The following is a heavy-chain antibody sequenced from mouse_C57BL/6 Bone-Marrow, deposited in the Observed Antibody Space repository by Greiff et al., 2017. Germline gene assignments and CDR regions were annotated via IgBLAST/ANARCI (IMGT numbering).Heavy chain of an antibody. V-gene: IGHV14-1*01. D-gene: IGHD1-1*01. Sequence: EVQLQQSGAELVRPGASVKLSCTASGFNIKDYYMHWVKQRPEQGLEWIGRIDPEDGDTEYAPKFQGKATLTAATSSNTAYLQLSSLTSEDTAFYYCTFYYGSSPSYYAMDYWGQGTSVTVSS. CDR1: GFNIKDYY. CDR2: IDPEDGDT. CDR3: TFYYGSSPSYYAMDY. J-gene: IGHJ4*01.